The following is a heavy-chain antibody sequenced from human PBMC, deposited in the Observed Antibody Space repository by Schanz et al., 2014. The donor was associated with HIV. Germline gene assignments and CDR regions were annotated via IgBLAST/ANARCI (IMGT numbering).Heavy chain of an antibody. V-gene: IGHV3-33*06. Sequence: QVQLVESGGGVVQPGRSLRLSCAASGFTFKNYAMSWVRQAPGKGLEWVAAMWYDESHKGYADSVKGRFTISRDNSKNTLYLQMNRLRAEDTALYFCANDPELTTITGYFDSWGQGTLVTVSS. CDR1: GFTFKNYA. CDR3: ANDPELTTITGYFDS. CDR2: MWYDESHK. D-gene: IGHD4-4*01. J-gene: IGHJ4*02.